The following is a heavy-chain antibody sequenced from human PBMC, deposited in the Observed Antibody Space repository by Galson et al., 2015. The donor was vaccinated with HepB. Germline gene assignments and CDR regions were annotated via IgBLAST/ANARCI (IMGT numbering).Heavy chain of an antibody. CDR2: ISYDGSNK. Sequence: SLRLSCAASGFTFSSYGMHWVRQAPGKGLEWVAVISYDGSNKYYADSVKGRFTISRDNSKNTLYLQMNSLRAEDTAVYYCAKDRISSSWSFDPWGQGTLVTVSS. V-gene: IGHV3-30*18. J-gene: IGHJ5*02. D-gene: IGHD6-13*01. CDR3: AKDRISSSWSFDP. CDR1: GFTFSSYG.